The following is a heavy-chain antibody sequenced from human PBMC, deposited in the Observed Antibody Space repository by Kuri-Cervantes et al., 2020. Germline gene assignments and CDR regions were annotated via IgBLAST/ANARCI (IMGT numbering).Heavy chain of an antibody. D-gene: IGHD4-23*01. V-gene: IGHV1-69*05. CDR1: GGTFSNYA. Sequence: SVKVSCKASGGTFSNYAISGVRQAPGQGLEWMGGIIPIFSTANYAQKFQGRVTITTDESTSTAYMELSSLRSEDTAVYYCAGGYGGNSWLGDYWGQGTLVTVSS. J-gene: IGHJ4*02. CDR3: AGGYGGNSWLGDY. CDR2: IIPIFSTA.